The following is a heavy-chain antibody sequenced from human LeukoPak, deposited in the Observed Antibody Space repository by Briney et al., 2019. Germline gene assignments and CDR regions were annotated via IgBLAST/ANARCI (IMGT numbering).Heavy chain of an antibody. CDR1: RGSTSSSNW. CDR2: IYHSGST. V-gene: IGHV4-4*02. J-gene: IGHJ6*03. Sequence: KTSETLSLTCAVSRGSTSSSNWWSWVRQPPGKGLEWIGEIYHSGSTNYNPSLKSRVTISVDKSKNQFSLKLSSVTAADTAVYYCARDLGSGWYDYYYMDVWGKGTTVTVSS. D-gene: IGHD6-19*01. CDR3: ARDLGSGWYDYYYMDV.